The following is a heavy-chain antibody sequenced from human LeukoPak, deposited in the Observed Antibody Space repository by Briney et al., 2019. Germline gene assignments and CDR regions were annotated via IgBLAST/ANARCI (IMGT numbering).Heavy chain of an antibody. D-gene: IGHD6-13*01. CDR1: GGSFNRLA. Sequence: ASVKVSCKASGGSFNRLALSWVRQAPGQGLEWMGGVVPIFGLGNYVQKFQGRIAITADESTNTAYMELSSLRSEDTAVYYCARVLSRAVPAAAARGGYYYMDVWGKGTTVTVSS. CDR2: VVPIFGLG. J-gene: IGHJ6*03. CDR3: ARVLSRAVPAAAARGGYYYMDV. V-gene: IGHV1-69*13.